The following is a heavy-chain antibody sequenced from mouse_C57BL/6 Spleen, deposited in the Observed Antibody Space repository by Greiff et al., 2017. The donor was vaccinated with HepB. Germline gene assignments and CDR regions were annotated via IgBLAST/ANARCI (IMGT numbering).Heavy chain of an antibody. CDR2: ISYDGSN. V-gene: IGHV3-6*01. Sequence: EVKLMESGPGLVKPSQSLSLTCSVTGYSITSGYYWNWIRQFPGNKLEWMGYISYDGSNNYNPSLKNRISITRDTSKNQFFLKLNSVTTEDTATYYCARDRITTVVYWYFDVWGTGTTVTVSS. J-gene: IGHJ1*03. CDR1: GYSITSGYY. CDR3: ARDRITTVVYWYFDV. D-gene: IGHD1-1*01.